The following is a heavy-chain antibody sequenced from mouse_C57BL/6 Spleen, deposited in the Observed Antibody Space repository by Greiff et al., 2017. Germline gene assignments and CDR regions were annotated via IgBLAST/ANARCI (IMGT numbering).Heavy chain of an antibody. CDR1: GYTFTSYW. J-gene: IGHJ3*01. CDR2: INPRNGGT. V-gene: IGHV1-53*01. Sequence: QVHVKQPGTELVKPGASVKLSCKASGYTFTSYWMHWVKQRPGQGLEWIGNINPRNGGTNYNEKFKSKATLTVDKSSSTAYMQLSSLTSEDSAVYYCARKGGLGFAYWGQGTLVTVSA. CDR3: ARKGGLGFAY. D-gene: IGHD2-4*01.